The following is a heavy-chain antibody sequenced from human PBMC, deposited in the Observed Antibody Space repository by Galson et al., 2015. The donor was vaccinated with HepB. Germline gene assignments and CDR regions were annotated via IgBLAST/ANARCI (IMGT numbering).Heavy chain of an antibody. CDR2: ISIYNDHA. Sequence: SVKVSCKASGYTSDNYGVNWVRQAPGQGLEWMGWISIYNDHADYAQKFQDRVTISMDSSTSTVYMEVENLGPDDTAVYYCASSEVIPGPIWVVYGVHWGQGTLVTVSS. CDR3: ASSEVIPGPIWVVYGVH. D-gene: IGHD2-8*02. CDR1: GYTSDNYG. V-gene: IGHV1-18*01. J-gene: IGHJ4*02.